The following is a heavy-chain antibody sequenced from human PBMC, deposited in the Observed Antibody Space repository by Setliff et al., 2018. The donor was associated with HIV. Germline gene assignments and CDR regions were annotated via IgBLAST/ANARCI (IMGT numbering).Heavy chain of an antibody. CDR1: GGTFSSYA. V-gene: IGHV1-69*05. Sequence: ASVKVSCKASGGTFSSYAINWVRQAPGQGLEWMGGIIPMFGTLNFAQKFQGRVTITTDESTSTAYMKLNSLGSEDTAVYYCARGHSHGYGYSGSYGPFDIWGQGTMVTVSS. CDR2: IIPMFGTL. J-gene: IGHJ3*02. CDR3: ARGHSHGYGYSGSYGPFDI. D-gene: IGHD1-26*01.